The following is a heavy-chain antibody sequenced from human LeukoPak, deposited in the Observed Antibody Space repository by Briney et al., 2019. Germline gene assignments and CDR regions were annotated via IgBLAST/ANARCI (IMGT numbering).Heavy chain of an antibody. V-gene: IGHV4-34*01. CDR1: GGSFSGYY. Sequence: SETLSLTCAVYGGSFSGYYWSWVPQPPGKGLEWSGEINHSGSTNYNPFLKSRVTVSVDTSKNQLSLKLSSVTAADTAVYYCARGRKAAAGTSDAFDIWGQGTMVTVSS. J-gene: IGHJ3*02. CDR3: ARGRKAAAGTSDAFDI. D-gene: IGHD6-13*01. CDR2: INHSGST.